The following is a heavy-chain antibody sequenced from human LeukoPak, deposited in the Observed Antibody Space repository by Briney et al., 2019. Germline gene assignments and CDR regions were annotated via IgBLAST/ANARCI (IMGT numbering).Heavy chain of an antibody. J-gene: IGHJ4*02. Sequence: PGGSLRLSCAASGFTFRSYGMSWVRQAPGKGPEWVSSISGSGGYTYYADSVQGRFTIPRDNSKNTLSLQMNGLRAEDAAIYYCATSPDIEASGTLYYLDFWGQGTLVSVSS. CDR3: ATSPDIEASGTLYYLDF. CDR1: GFTFRSYG. V-gene: IGHV3-23*01. D-gene: IGHD1-14*01. CDR2: ISGSGGYT.